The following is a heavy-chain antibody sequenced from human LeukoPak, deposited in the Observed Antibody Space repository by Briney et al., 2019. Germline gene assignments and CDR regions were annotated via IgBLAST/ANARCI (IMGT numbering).Heavy chain of an antibody. Sequence: GGSLRLSCAASGFTFSSYAMHWVRQAPGKGLEYVSAISSNGGSTYYANSVKGSFTISRDNSKSTLYLQMGSLRAEDMAVYYCARAASRVGSSSLGYWGQGTLVTVSS. D-gene: IGHD6-13*01. CDR3: ARAASRVGSSSLGY. CDR2: ISSNGGST. V-gene: IGHV3-64*01. J-gene: IGHJ4*02. CDR1: GFTFSSYA.